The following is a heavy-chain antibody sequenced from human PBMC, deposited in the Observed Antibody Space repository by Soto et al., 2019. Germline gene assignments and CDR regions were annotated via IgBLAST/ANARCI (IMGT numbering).Heavy chain of an antibody. CDR3: ARGLIIQLAPWGSKWFDP. CDR2: INQMGST. Sequence: PSETLSLTCAVYGGSFSCYYWSWIRQPPGKGLEWMGEINQMGSTNYNPSLKRRVTISVDTSKNQFSLKLSSVTAADTAVYYCARGLIIQLAPWGSKWFDPWGQGNLVTVSS. J-gene: IGHJ5*02. CDR1: GGSFSCYY. D-gene: IGHD3-3*01. V-gene: IGHV4-34*01.